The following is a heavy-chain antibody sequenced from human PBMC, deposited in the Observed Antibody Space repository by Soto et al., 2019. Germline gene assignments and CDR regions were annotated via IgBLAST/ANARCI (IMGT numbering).Heavy chain of an antibody. V-gene: IGHV5-10-1*01. Sequence: GESLKISCKGSGYNFTNYWITWLRQMPGKGLEWMGRIDPSDSYTNYSPSFQGHVTISADKSINTAYLQWSSLKASDTAMYYCARPHCSSARCFIADYYYRGMDVRYKGPSVTVS. CDR1: GYNFTNYW. CDR3: ARPHCSSARCFIADYYYRGMDV. J-gene: IGHJ6*04. CDR2: IDPSDSYT. D-gene: IGHD2-2*01.